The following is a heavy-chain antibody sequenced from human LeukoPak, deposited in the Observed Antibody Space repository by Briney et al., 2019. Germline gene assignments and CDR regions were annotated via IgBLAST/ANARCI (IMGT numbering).Heavy chain of an antibody. V-gene: IGHV4-4*07. CDR1: GGSISSYY. Sequence: PSETLSLTCTVSGGSISSYYWSWIRQPAGKGLEWIGRIYTSGSTNYNPSLKSRVTMSVDTSKNQFSLKLSSVTAADTAVYYCARDIAVAVNNWFDPWGQGTLVTVSS. CDR3: ARDIAVAVNNWFDP. D-gene: IGHD6-19*01. J-gene: IGHJ5*02. CDR2: IYTSGST.